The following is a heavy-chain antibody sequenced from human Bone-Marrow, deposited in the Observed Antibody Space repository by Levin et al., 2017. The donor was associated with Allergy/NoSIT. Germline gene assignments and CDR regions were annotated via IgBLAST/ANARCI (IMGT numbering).Heavy chain of an antibody. CDR2: ISRSGHTI. CDR3: ARDQALYYYYYYMDV. J-gene: IGHJ6*03. V-gene: IGHV3-11*01. Sequence: GGSLRLSCAASGFTFSDFYMSWIRQAPGKGLEWVSYISRSGHTIYYTDSVKGRFTISRDNDKNSLFLQMNSLRAEDTAVYYCARDQALYYYYYYMDVWGKGTTVTVSS. CDR1: GFTFSDFY.